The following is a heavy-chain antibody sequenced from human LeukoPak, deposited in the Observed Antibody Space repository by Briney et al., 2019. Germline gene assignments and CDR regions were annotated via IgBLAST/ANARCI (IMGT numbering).Heavy chain of an antibody. J-gene: IGHJ6*02. CDR2: IYYSGNT. CDR3: AGSYYYYGMDV. Sequence: SETLSLTCTVSGGSISSYYWSWIRQPPGKGLEWIGYIYYSGNTNYNPSLKSRVTISVDTSKNQFSLKLSSVTAADTAVYYCAGSYYYYGMDVWGQGTTVTVSS. CDR1: GGSISSYY. V-gene: IGHV4-59*01.